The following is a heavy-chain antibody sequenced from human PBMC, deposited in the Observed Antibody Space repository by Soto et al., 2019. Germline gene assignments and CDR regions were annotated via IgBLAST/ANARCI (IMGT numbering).Heavy chain of an antibody. D-gene: IGHD3-10*01. J-gene: IGHJ6*02. Sequence: ASVKVSCKVSGYTLTELSMHWVRQAPGKGLEWMGGFDPEDGETIYAQKFQGRVTMTEDTSTHTAYMELSSLRSEDTAVYYCAAAVRGEVYYYYGMDVWGQGTTVTVSS. CDR2: FDPEDGET. V-gene: IGHV1-24*01. CDR1: GYTLTELS. CDR3: AAAVRGEVYYYYGMDV.